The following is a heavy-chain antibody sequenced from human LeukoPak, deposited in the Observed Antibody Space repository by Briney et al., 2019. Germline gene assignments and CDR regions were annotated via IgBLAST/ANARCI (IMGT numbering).Heavy chain of an antibody. V-gene: IGHV3-53*01. CDR1: GFTFSDNH. Sequence: GGSLRLSCVVSGFTFSDNHMNWVRQAPGEGLEWVSAIYRDGLTYYADSVRGRFTISRDNSKNTLYLQMNSLRAEDTAVYYCAKGDTYYYDSSGYYSWGQGTLVTVSS. CDR2: IYRDGLT. CDR3: AKGDTYYYDSSGYYS. D-gene: IGHD3-22*01. J-gene: IGHJ4*02.